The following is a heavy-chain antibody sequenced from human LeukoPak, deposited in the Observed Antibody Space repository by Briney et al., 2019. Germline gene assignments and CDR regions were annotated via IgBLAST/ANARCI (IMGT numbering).Heavy chain of an antibody. J-gene: IGHJ2*01. CDR3: ARRGGNPDYWYFDL. D-gene: IGHD4-23*01. Sequence: SETLSLTCTVSGGSINSGNYYWNWIRQPAGKGLEWIGRIYTNGGIMYNPSLKSRVTISVDTSKNQFSLKLSSVTAADTAVYYCARRGGNPDYWYFDLWGRGTLVTVSS. CDR2: IYTNGGI. V-gene: IGHV4-61*02. CDR1: GGSINSGNYY.